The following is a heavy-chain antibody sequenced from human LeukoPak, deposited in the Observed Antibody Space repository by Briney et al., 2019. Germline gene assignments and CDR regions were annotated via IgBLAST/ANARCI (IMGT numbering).Heavy chain of an antibody. D-gene: IGHD3-22*01. CDR1: GFIVSHKY. CDR2: IYTAGNT. Sequence: GGSLRLSCAASGFIVSHKYMAWVRQAPGKGLEWLSIIYTAGNTVSAESVKGRFIISRDNSRNTVHLQMNSLRDDDTAVYYCARGQIDLLRNYFDSWGPGTLVAVSS. CDR3: ARGQIDLLRNYFDS. V-gene: IGHV3-66*01. J-gene: IGHJ4*02.